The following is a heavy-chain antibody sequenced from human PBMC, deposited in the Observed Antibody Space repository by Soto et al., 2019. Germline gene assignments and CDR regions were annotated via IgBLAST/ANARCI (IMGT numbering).Heavy chain of an antibody. V-gene: IGHV1-2*02. CDR3: ARGYYDSSGYYAR. D-gene: IGHD3-22*01. J-gene: IGHJ4*02. CDR1: GYTFTGYY. Sequence: GASVKVSCKASGYTFTGYYMHWVRQAPGQGLEWMGWINPNSGGTNYAQKFQGRVTMTRDTSISTAYMELSRLRSDDTAVYYCARGYYDSSGYYARWGQGTLVTVPQ. CDR2: INPNSGGT.